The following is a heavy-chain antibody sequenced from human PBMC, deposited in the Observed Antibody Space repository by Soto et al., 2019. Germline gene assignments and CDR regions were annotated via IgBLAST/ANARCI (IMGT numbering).Heavy chain of an antibody. CDR3: ARQIYDSDTGPNFQYYFDS. J-gene: IGHJ4*02. CDR2: IDPSDSQT. Sequence: PGESLKISCKGSGYSFAGYWITWVRQKPRKGLEWMGRIDPSDSQTYYSPSFRGHVTISVTKSITTVFLQWSSLRASDTAMYYCARQIYDSDTGPNFQYYFDSWGQGTPVTVYS. D-gene: IGHD3-22*01. V-gene: IGHV5-10-1*01. CDR1: GYSFAGYW.